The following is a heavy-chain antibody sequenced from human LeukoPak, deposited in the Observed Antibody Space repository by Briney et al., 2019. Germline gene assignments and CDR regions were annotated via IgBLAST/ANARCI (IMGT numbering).Heavy chain of an antibody. CDR3: ARASGIMGAFDI. CDR1: GYTFTGYY. CDR2: INPNRGGT. Sequence: ASVKVSCKASGYTFTGYYMHWLRQAPGQGLEWMGRINPNRGGTNYAQKFQGRVTMTRDTSIRTAYMELSRLRSDDTAVYYCARASGIMGAFDIWGQGTMVTVSS. D-gene: IGHD3-10*01. V-gene: IGHV1-2*06. J-gene: IGHJ3*02.